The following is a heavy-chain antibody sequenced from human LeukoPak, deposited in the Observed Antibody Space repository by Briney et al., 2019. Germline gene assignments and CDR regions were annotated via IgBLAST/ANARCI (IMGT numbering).Heavy chain of an antibody. V-gene: IGHV3-30-3*01. Sequence: GGSLRLSCAASGFTFNNYAMNWVRQAPGKGLEWVAVISYDGNNEYYADSVKGRFTISRDNSKNTLYLQMSSLRAEDTAVYYCARDPVWFGDLLIKYFDYWGQGTLVTVPS. CDR2: ISYDGNNE. CDR1: GFTFNNYA. J-gene: IGHJ4*02. D-gene: IGHD3-10*01. CDR3: ARDPVWFGDLLIKYFDY.